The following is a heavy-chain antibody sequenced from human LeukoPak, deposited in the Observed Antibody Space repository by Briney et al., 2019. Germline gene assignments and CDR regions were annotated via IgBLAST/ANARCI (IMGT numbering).Heavy chain of an antibody. CDR3: TAGGYSTDF. CDR2: IKTNTDGGTT. CDR1: GFTFSNTW. D-gene: IGHD3-10*01. J-gene: IGHJ4*02. Sequence: GGSLRLSCAASGFTFSNTWMSWVRQAPGKGLEWVGRIKTNTDGGTTDYAAPVTGRFTISRDDSKNTLHLQMHGLKNEDTAVYFCTAGGYSTDFWGQGTLVTVSS. V-gene: IGHV3-15*01.